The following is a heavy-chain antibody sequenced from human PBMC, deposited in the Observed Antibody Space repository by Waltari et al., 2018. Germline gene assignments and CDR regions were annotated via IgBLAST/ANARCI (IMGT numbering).Heavy chain of an antibody. CDR3: ARGVPGYYYYYMDV. Sequence: QVQLQESGPGLVKPSQTLSLTCTVSGGSISSGSYYWSWIRQPAGKGLEWIGRIYTSGSTNYNPSLKSRVTISVDTSKNQCSLKLSSVTAADTAVYYCARGVPGYYYYYMDVWGKGTTVTVSS. J-gene: IGHJ6*03. CDR1: GGSISSGSYY. V-gene: IGHV4-61*02. CDR2: IYTSGST.